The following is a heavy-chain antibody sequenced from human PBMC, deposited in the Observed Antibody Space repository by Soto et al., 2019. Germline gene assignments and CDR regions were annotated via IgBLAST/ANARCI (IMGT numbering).Heavy chain of an antibody. CDR2: ISAYNGNI. J-gene: IGHJ4*02. CDR3: AIANYGDNDY. V-gene: IGHV1-18*01. D-gene: IGHD4-17*01. CDR1: GYIFPSST. Sequence: QVQLVQSGAEVKKPGASVKVSCKAPGYIFPSSTISWVRQAPGQGLEWMGWISAYNGNIKDAQKFQGRFTMTTDTSTSTAYMELRSLTSDDTAMYYCAIANYGDNDYWGQGTLVTASS.